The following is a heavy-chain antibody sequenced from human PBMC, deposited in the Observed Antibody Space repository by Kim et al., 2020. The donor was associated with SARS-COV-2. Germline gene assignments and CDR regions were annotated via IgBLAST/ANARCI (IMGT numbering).Heavy chain of an antibody. CDR1: GYTFTSYG. CDR3: ARDLQGQQLVYSYYGMDV. D-gene: IGHD6-13*01. V-gene: IGHV1-18*01. CDR2: TSAYNGNT. J-gene: IGHJ6*02. Sequence: ASVKVSCKASGYTFTSYGISWVRQAPGQGLEWMGWTSAYNGNTNYAQKLQGRVTMTTDTSTSTAYMELRSLRSDDTAVYYCARDLQGQQLVYSYYGMDVWGQGTTVTVSS.